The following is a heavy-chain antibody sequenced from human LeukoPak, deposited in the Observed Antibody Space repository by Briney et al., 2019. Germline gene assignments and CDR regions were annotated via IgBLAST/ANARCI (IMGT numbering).Heavy chain of an antibody. CDR1: GGSFSGYY. D-gene: IGHD3-22*01. CDR2: INHSGST. CDR3: AREGGAFSPRITMIVVAPGGDAFDI. J-gene: IGHJ3*02. Sequence: PSETLSLTCAVYGGSFSGYYWSWIRQPPGKGLEWIGEINHSGSTNYNPSLKSRVTISVDTSKNQFSLKLSSVTAADTAVYYCAREGGAFSPRITMIVVAPGGDAFDIWGQGTMVTVSS. V-gene: IGHV4-34*01.